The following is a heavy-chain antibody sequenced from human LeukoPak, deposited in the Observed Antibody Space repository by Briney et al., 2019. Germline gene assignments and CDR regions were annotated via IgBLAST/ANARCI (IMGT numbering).Heavy chain of an antibody. CDR3: AKDIVRHHMEGLGIDY. CDR1: GFSFGSYG. CDR2: ISYDGRNT. Sequence: GGTLRLSCAASGFSFGSYGMHWVRQAQAKGLEWVALISYDGRNTDYADSVKGRFTISRDNSKNTLYLLLNSLKTEDTALYYCAKDIVRHHMEGLGIDYWGQGTLGTVSS. V-gene: IGHV3-30*18. J-gene: IGHJ4*02. D-gene: IGHD2/OR15-2a*01.